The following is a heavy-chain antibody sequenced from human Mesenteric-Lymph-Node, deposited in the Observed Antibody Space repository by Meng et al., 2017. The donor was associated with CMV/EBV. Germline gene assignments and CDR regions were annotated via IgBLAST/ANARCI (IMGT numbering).Heavy chain of an antibody. Sequence: GESLKISCVASGFTFSSYWMHWVRQAPGKGLVWVSRINRDGSSTSYADSVKGRFTISRDNAKNTLYLQMNSLRAEDTAVYYCASQSIAYYYYYGMDGWGQGTTVTVSS. CDR2: INRDGSST. CDR3: ASQSIAYYYYYGMDG. CDR1: GFTFSSYW. J-gene: IGHJ6*02. V-gene: IGHV3-74*01.